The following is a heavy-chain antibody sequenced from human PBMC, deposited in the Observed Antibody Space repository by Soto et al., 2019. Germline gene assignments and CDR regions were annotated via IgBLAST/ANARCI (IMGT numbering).Heavy chain of an antibody. CDR3: AGESDSSARGGVFDI. V-gene: IGHV3-48*03. Sequence: PVGSLRLSCAASGFTFSSYEMNWVRQAPGKGLEWVSYISSNGSTIYYADSVKGRFSISRHNAKNSLYLQMNSLRPEDTAVYYCAGESDSSARGGVFDIWGQGTMVTVSS. D-gene: IGHD3-22*01. CDR2: ISSNGSTI. CDR1: GFTFSSYE. J-gene: IGHJ3*02.